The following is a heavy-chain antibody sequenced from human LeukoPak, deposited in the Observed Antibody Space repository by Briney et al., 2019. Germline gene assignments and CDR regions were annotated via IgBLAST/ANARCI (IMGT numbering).Heavy chain of an antibody. CDR3: ARVVPVGGNDY. V-gene: IGHV4-38-2*01. CDR2: IFRAGNT. Sequence: PSETLSLTCAVSGYSISSGYYWGWIRPPPGKGPEWLGTIFRAGNTYYNPSLKSRVTIPVDTSRNQFSLKLSSVTAAGTAMYYCARVVPVGGNDYWGQGTLVTVSS. CDR1: GYSISSGYY. D-gene: IGHD4-23*01. J-gene: IGHJ4*02.